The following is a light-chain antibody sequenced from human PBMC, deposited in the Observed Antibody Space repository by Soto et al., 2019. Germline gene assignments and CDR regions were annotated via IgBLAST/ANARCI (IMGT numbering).Light chain of an antibody. Sequence: DIQMTQSPSSLSASVGDRVTITCQASQDISNYLNWYQQKPGKAPKLLMYDASSLETGVPSRFSGSGSGTDFTFTISSLQPEDIATYYCQQYDHFPLTFGGGTKVEIK. CDR1: QDISNY. CDR3: QQYDHFPLT. V-gene: IGKV1-33*01. J-gene: IGKJ4*01. CDR2: DAS.